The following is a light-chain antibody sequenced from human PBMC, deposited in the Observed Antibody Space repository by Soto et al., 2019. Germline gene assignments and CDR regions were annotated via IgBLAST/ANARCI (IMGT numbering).Light chain of an antibody. CDR1: QSVYSN. Sequence: VVMTQSPATLSVSPGERATLSCRASQSVYSNLAWYQQKPGQAPRLLISGASTRATGIPARFSGSGSGTEFTLTISSLQSEDFAVYCCQQYSERWTCGQGTKVEFK. CDR2: GAS. CDR3: QQYSERWT. J-gene: IGKJ1*01. V-gene: IGKV3-15*01.